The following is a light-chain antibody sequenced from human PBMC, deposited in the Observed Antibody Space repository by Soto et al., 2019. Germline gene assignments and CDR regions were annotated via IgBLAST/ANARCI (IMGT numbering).Light chain of an antibody. CDR2: GNN. Sequence: QTVVTQPPSVSGAPGQRVTISCTGSRSNIGAGYEVHWYQQLPGTAPKLLIYGNNNRPSGVPDRFSGSKSGTSASLAITGLQAEDEADYSCQSYDSSLSALYVFGTGTKLTVL. J-gene: IGLJ1*01. CDR3: QSYDSSLSALYV. V-gene: IGLV1-40*01. CDR1: RSNIGAGYE.